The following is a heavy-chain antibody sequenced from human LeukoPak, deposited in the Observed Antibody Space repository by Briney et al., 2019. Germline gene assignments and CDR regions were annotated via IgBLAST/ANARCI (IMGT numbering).Heavy chain of an antibody. Sequence: ASVKVSCKASGYTFTSYYMHWVRQAPGQGLEWMGIINPSGGSTSYAQKFQGRVTMTRDTSTSTVYMELSSLRSEDTAVYYCARVPDYSNYGEWYSFDPWGQGTLVTVSS. CDR1: GYTFTSYY. CDR2: INPSGGST. V-gene: IGHV1-46*01. CDR3: ARVPDYSNYGEWYSFDP. J-gene: IGHJ5*02. D-gene: IGHD4-4*01.